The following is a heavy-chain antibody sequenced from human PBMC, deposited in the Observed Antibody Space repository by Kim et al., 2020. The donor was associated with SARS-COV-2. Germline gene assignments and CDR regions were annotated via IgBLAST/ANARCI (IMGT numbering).Heavy chain of an antibody. V-gene: IGHV2-70*01. CDR2: IDWDDDK. CDR1: GFSLSTSGMC. J-gene: IGHJ3*02. CDR3: ARIPLDLAAAGAYAFDI. D-gene: IGHD6-13*01. Sequence: SGPTLVNPTQTLTLTCTFSGFSLSTSGMCVSWIRQPPGKALEWLALIDWDDDKYYSTSLKTRLTISKDTSKNQVVLTMTNMDPVDTATYYCARIPLDLAAAGAYAFDIWGQGTMVTVSS.